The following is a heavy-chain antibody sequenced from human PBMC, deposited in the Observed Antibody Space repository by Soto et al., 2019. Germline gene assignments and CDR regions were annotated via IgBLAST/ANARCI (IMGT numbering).Heavy chain of an antibody. Sequence: EVRLVEYGGGLVQPGGSLRLSCAASGFPFSSHWMSWVRQAPGKGLEWLGNIHQGGSETHFADSVRGRFTISRDNAKNSLFVQLNSLRAEDTAVYYCAQAMAYAFHIWGQGTVVTVSS. V-gene: IGHV3-7*01. CDR1: GFPFSSHW. CDR2: IHQGGSET. D-gene: IGHD5-18*01. CDR3: AQAMAYAFHI. J-gene: IGHJ3*02.